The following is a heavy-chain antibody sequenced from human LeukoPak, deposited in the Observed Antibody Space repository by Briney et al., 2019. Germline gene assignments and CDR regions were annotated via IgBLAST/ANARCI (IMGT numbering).Heavy chain of an antibody. CDR3: ASATYYYDSSGYYYLPFNY. D-gene: IGHD3-22*01. CDR2: IYYSGST. CDR1: GGSISSGGYY. J-gene: IGHJ4*02. V-gene: IGHV4-31*03. Sequence: SQTLSLTCTVSGGSISSGGYYWSWIRQHPGKGLEWIGYIYYSGSTYYNPSLKSRVTISVDTSKNQFSLKLSSVTAADTAVYYCASATYYYDSSGYYYLPFNYWGQGTLVTVSS.